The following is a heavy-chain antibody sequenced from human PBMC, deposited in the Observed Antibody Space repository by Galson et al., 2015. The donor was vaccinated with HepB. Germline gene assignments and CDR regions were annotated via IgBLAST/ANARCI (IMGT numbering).Heavy chain of an antibody. CDR2: ISWSGGNI. CDR1: GFKFDDKA. V-gene: IGHV3-9*01. CDR3: TRGNSGYTYGGLPQGF. Sequence: SLRLSCAASGFKFDDKAMHWVRQVPGKGLEWVSGISWSGGNIGYADSVKGRFTISRDNAKNSLYLQMNSLRPEDTAFYFCTRGNSGYTYGGLPQGFWGQGTQVTVSS. D-gene: IGHD5-18*01. J-gene: IGHJ4*02.